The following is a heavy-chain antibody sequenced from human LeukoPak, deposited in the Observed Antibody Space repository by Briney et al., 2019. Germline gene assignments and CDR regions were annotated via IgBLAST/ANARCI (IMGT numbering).Heavy chain of an antibody. CDR3: ARAGYGDSDFDY. D-gene: IGHD4-17*01. CDR2: IYHSGST. CDR1: GDSISTSNSY. Sequence: SSETLSLTCTVSGDSISTSNSYWGWIRQPPGKGLEWIGSIYHSGSTYYNPSLKSRVTISVDTSKNQFSLKLSSVTAADTAVYYCARAGYGDSDFDYWGQGTLVTVSS. J-gene: IGHJ4*02. V-gene: IGHV4-39*07.